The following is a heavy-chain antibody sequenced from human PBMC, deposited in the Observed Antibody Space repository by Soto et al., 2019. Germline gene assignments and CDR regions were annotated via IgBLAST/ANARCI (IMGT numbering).Heavy chain of an antibody. D-gene: IGHD3-10*01. Sequence: TGGSLRLSCVASGFTFNNYWMHWFRQVPGKGLVWVSRIKTDGSSPNYADSVEGRFTISSDNAKNTLYLQMNSLRAEDTAVYYCARDRIAGSGSCDNWGQGTLVTVSS. CDR2: IKTDGSSP. CDR3: ARDRIAGSGSCDN. V-gene: IGHV3-74*01. CDR1: GFTFNNYW. J-gene: IGHJ4*02.